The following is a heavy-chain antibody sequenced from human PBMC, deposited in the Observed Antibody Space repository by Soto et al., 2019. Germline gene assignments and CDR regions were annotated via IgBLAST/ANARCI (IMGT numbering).Heavy chain of an antibody. V-gene: IGHV3-21*01. CDR1: GFTFSSYE. CDR3: ARESEDLTSNFDY. J-gene: IGHJ4*02. CDR2: ISSTTNYI. Sequence: GGSLRLSCAASGFTFSSYEMHWVRQAPGKGLEWVSSISSTTNYIYYADSMKGRFTVSRDNAKNSVYLEMNSLSAEDTALYYCARESEDLTSNFDYWGQGTLVTVSS.